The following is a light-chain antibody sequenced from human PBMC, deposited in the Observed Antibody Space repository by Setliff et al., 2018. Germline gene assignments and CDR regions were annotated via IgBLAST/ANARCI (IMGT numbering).Light chain of an antibody. Sequence: QSVLTQPPSVSGAPGQRVTISCTGSSSNIGAGYDVHWYQQLPGTAPKLLIYGNSNRPSGVPDRFSGSKSGTSASLANTGLQAEDEADYYCQSYDSSLSGSDVFGTGTKGTVL. CDR1: SSNIGAGYD. CDR2: GNS. J-gene: IGLJ1*01. V-gene: IGLV1-40*01. CDR3: QSYDSSLSGSDV.